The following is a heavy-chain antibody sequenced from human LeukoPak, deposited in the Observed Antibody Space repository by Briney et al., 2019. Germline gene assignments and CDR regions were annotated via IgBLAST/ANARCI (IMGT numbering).Heavy chain of an antibody. V-gene: IGHV4-59*01. CDR2: IYYSGST. J-gene: IGHJ4*02. Sequence: APETLSLTCTVSGGSISNYYWSWIRQPPGKGLEWIGNIYYSGSTNYNPSLKSRVTISVDTSKNQFSLKLSSVTAADTAVYYCARGEVTDNDCWGQGTLVTVSS. CDR1: GGSISNYY. D-gene: IGHD2-21*02. CDR3: ARGEVTDNDC.